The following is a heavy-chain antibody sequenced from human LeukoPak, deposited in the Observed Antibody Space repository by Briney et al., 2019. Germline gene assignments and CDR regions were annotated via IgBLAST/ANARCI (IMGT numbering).Heavy chain of an antibody. Sequence: PGGSLRLSCAASGFTFSSYGMRWVRQAPGKGLEWVAVISYDGSNKYYADSVKGRFTISRDNSKNTLYLQMNSLRAEDTAVYYCAKIRPTSRVGRYFGWLQPHPVKDYWGQGTLVTVSS. V-gene: IGHV3-30*18. J-gene: IGHJ4*02. CDR2: ISYDGSNK. D-gene: IGHD3-9*01. CDR1: GFTFSSYG. CDR3: AKIRPTSRVGRYFGWLQPHPVKDY.